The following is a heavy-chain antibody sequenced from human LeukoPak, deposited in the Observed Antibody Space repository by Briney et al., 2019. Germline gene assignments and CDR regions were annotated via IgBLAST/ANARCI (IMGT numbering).Heavy chain of an antibody. D-gene: IGHD3-3*01. J-gene: IGHJ4*02. CDR1: GGSFSGYY. V-gene: IGHV4-34*01. CDR3: ASRHDFWSGYLPY. Sequence: PSETLSLTCAVYGGSFSGYYWSWIRQPPGKGLEWIGEINHSGSTNYNPSLKSRVTISVDTSKNQFSLKLSSVTAADTAVYYCASRHDFWSGYLPYWGQGILVTVSS. CDR2: INHSGST.